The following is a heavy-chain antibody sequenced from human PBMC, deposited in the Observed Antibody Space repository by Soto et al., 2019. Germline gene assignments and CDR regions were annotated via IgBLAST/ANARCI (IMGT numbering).Heavy chain of an antibody. CDR2: IYYSGGT. CDR1: GGSISSGGYY. CDR3: AREVATYYYDSSGYYIDY. D-gene: IGHD3-22*01. J-gene: IGHJ4*02. V-gene: IGHV4-31*03. Sequence: SETLSLTCSVSGGSISSGGYYWSWIRQHPGKGLEWIGYIYYSGGTYYNQSLQSRVTMSLDTSKNHFSLKLSSVTAADTAVYYCAREVATYYYDSSGYYIDYWGQGTLVTVSS.